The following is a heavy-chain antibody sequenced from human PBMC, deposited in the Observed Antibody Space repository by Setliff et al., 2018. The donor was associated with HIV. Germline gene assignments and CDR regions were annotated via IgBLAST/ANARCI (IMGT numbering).Heavy chain of an antibody. D-gene: IGHD3-10*01. CDR3: ASGSGIDWFDP. CDR1: GYTFTNYW. V-gene: IGHV5-51*01. Sequence: GESLKISCKGSGYTFTNYWIGWVRQMPGKGLEWMGIIYPGDSDTRYSPSFQGQVTISADKSTSTAYLQWTSLKASDSAMYYCASGSGIDWFDPWGQGTLVTVSS. J-gene: IGHJ5*02. CDR2: IYPGDSDT.